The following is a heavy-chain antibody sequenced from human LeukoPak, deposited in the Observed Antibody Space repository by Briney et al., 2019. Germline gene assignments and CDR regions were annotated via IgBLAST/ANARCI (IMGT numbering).Heavy chain of an antibody. V-gene: IGHV1-2*02. CDR1: GYTFTGYY. J-gene: IGHJ5*02. CDR3: AREVGEDQDWPHGWFDP. CDR2: INPNSGGT. Sequence: ASVKVSCKASGYTFTGYYMHWVRQAPGQGLEWMGWINPNSGGTNYAQKFQGRVTMTRDTSISTAYMELSRLRSDDTAVYYCAREVGEDQDWPHGWFDPWGQGTLVTVSS. D-gene: IGHD3-9*01.